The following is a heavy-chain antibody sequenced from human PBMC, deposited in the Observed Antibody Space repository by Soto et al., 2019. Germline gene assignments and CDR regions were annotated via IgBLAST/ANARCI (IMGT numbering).Heavy chain of an antibody. J-gene: IGHJ5*02. CDR1: GGSISSYY. CDR2: IYYSGST. Sequence: QVQLQESGPRLVKPSETLSLTCTVSGGSISSYYWSWIRQPPGKGLEWIGYIYYSGSTNYNPSLKRRVTISVDTSKNQFCLMLSSVTAADTAVYYCARTLFGWGIWFDPWGQGNLVTVSS. D-gene: IGHD3-10*02. CDR3: ARTLFGWGIWFDP. V-gene: IGHV4-59*01.